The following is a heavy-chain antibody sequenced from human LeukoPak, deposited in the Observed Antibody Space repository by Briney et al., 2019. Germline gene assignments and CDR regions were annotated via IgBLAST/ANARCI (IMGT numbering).Heavy chain of an antibody. J-gene: IGHJ1*01. V-gene: IGHV3-21*01. CDR1: GFTFSSYS. CDR3: ARDWPTIAAAGTIPEYFQH. Sequence: GGSLRLSCAASGFTFSSYSMNWVRQAPGKGLEWVSSISSSSSYIYYADSVKGRFTISRDYAKNSLYLQMNSLRAEDTAVYYCARDWPTIAAAGTIPEYFQHWGQGTLVTVSS. CDR2: ISSSSSYI. D-gene: IGHD6-13*01.